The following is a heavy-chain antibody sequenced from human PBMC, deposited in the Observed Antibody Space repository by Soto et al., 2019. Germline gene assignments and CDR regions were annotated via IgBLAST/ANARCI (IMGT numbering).Heavy chain of an antibody. Sequence: QLQLQESGPGLVKPSETLSLTCTVSGGSISSSSYYWGWIRQPPGKGLEWIGSIYYSGSTYYNTSHQDRVPMSVDASKNQFSLKLSSVTDADTAVYYCARGVVVPAAMDVAYWGQGTLVPVYS. CDR1: GGSISSSSYY. D-gene: IGHD2-2*01. J-gene: IGHJ4*02. CDR2: IYYSGST. CDR3: ARGVVVPAAMDVAY. V-gene: IGHV4-39*01.